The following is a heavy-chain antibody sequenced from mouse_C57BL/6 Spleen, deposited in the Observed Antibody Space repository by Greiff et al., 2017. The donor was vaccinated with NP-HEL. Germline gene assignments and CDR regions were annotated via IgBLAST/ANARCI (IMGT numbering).Heavy chain of an antibody. CDR2: ISSGGSYT. CDR1: GFTFSSYG. V-gene: IGHV5-6*01. J-gene: IGHJ4*01. D-gene: IGHD2-1*01. Sequence: DVHLVESGGDLVKPGGSLKLSCAASGFTFSSYGMSWVRQTPDKRLEWVATISSGGSYTYYPDSVKGRFTISRDNAKNNLYLQMSSLKSEDTAMYYCARHGVNAMDYWGQGTSVTVSS. CDR3: ARHGVNAMDY.